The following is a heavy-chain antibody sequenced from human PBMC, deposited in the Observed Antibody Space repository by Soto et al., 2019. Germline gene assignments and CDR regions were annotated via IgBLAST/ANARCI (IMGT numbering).Heavy chain of an antibody. V-gene: IGHV2-5*02. CDR2: IYWDDDK. CDR3: AHRRGFAVKW. D-gene: IGHD3-10*01. Sequence: QITLKESCPTLVKPTQTLKMTCTFSGFSLSTSGVGVCWISQPPGKALEGLAFIYWDDDKRYSPSLKSRLPITKDSYKNQVVRTMHNIDPVDTAAYYCAHRRGFAVKWWGQGTLVTVSS. J-gene: IGHJ4*02. CDR1: GFSLSTSGVG.